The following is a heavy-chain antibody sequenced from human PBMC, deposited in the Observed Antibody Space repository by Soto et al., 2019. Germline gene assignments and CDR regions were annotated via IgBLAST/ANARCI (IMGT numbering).Heavy chain of an antibody. CDR2: IWYDGSNK. J-gene: IGHJ4*02. CDR1: GFTFNTYA. V-gene: IGHV3-30*19. Sequence: QVQLVESGGGVVQPGTSLRLSCATSGFTFNTYAMQWVRQAPGKGLEWVAVIWYDGSNKYYADSVKGRFTISRDNSKNTLYLQMNSLRAEDTAVYYCARVKGYYFDYWGQGTLVTVSS. CDR3: ARVKGYYFDY.